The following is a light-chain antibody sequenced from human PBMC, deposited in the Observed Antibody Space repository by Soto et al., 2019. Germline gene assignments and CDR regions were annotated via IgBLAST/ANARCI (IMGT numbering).Light chain of an antibody. V-gene: IGLV1-44*01. CDR1: GSNIGSNA. CDR2: SNN. J-gene: IGLJ3*02. CDR3: AAWDDRLNGV. Sequence: QSVLTQPPSASGTPGQGVTISCSGSGSNIGSNAVIWYQQLPGTAPRLLIYSNNQRPSGVPDRFSGPKSGTSASLAISGLQSEDEADYYCAAWDDRLNGVFGGGTKLTVL.